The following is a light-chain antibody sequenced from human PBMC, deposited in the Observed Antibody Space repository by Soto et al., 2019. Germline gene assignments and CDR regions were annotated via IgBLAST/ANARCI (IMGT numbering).Light chain of an antibody. CDR3: QQYDSSPRT. Sequence: EIVLTQSPGALSLSPGERATLSCGASQSVSSSYLAWYQQKPGQAPRLLIYGASTRATGIPDRFSGSGSGTDFTLTISRLEPEDFAVYYCQQYDSSPRTFGQGTNVEIK. V-gene: IGKV3-20*01. CDR2: GAS. CDR1: QSVSSSY. J-gene: IGKJ1*01.